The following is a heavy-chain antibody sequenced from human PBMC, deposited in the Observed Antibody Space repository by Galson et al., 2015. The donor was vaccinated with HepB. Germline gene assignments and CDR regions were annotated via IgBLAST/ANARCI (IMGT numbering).Heavy chain of an antibody. CDR2: ISSSSTTI. J-gene: IGHJ3*02. D-gene: IGHD3-10*01. V-gene: IGHV3-48*04. Sequence: SLRLSCAASTFIFSTYSMNWVRQAPGKGLEWLSYISSSSTTIYYADSVKGRFSISRDNAKNSLYLQMNSLRAEDTAVYYCARWYYYGSGSFLDAFDIWGQGTMVTVSS. CDR1: TFIFSTYS. CDR3: ARWYYYGSGSFLDAFDI.